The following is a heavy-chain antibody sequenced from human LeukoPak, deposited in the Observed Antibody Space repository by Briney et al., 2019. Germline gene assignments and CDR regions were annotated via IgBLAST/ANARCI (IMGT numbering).Heavy chain of an antibody. CDR3: ARGGDDSGLYFAY. D-gene: IGHD3-22*01. J-gene: IGHJ4*02. CDR1: GYTFTGFY. V-gene: IGHV1-2*02. CDR2: INPLSGAT. Sequence: ASVKVSCKASGYTFTGFYIHSLRQAPGQGLEWMAWINPLSGATHYLQTFRGRVTITRDMSITPAYIYVTRLTADDTAVYYCARGGDDSGLYFAYWGQGTLVSVSS.